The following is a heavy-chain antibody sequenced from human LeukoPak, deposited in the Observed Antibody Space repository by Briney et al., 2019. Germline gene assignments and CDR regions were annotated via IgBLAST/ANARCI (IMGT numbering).Heavy chain of an antibody. V-gene: IGHV3-23*01. Sequence: GGSLRLSCAASGFTFSSYAMSWVRQAPGKGLEWVSAISGSGGSTYYADSVKGRFTVSRDNSKNTLYLQMNSLRAEDTAVYYCAKAFIEAARPGYFDYWGQGTLVTVSS. D-gene: IGHD6-6*01. CDR3: AKAFIEAARPGYFDY. J-gene: IGHJ4*02. CDR2: ISGSGGST. CDR1: GFTFSSYA.